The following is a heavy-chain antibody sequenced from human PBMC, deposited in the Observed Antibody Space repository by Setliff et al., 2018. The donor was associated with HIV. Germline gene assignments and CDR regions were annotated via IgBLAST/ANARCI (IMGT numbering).Heavy chain of an antibody. Sequence: SETLSLTCAVYGGSFSGYYWSWIRQPPGKGLEWIGSIYYSGSTYYNPSLKSRVTISVDTSKNQVSLRLSSVTAADTGVYYCARHRDPPGTSWIYYYYYMDLWGAGTTVTVSS. V-gene: IGHV4-34*01. CDR2: IYYSGST. D-gene: IGHD6-13*01. CDR1: GGSFSGYY. J-gene: IGHJ6*03. CDR3: ARHRDPPGTSWIYYYYYMDL.